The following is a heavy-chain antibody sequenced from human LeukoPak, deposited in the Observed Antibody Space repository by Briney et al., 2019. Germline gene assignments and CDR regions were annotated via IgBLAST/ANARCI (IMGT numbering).Heavy chain of an antibody. J-gene: IGHJ5*02. V-gene: IGHV3-21*01. CDR2: ITSSSSYI. Sequence: GGSLRLSCAASGFTFSSYSMNWVRQAPGKGLEWVSSITSSSSYIYYADSVKGRITISRDNAKNSLYLQTNSLRAEDTAVYYCAREMLAAVAAQSWGQGTLVTVSS. D-gene: IGHD6-19*01. CDR3: AREMLAAVAAQS. CDR1: GFTFSSYS.